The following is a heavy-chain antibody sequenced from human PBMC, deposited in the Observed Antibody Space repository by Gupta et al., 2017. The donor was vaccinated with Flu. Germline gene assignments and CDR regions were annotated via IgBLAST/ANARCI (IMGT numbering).Heavy chain of an antibody. V-gene: IGHV4-39*01. CDR1: GGSISSSSYY. J-gene: IGHJ4*01. D-gene: IGHD2-15*01. CDR2: IYYSGST. CDR3: ARHAPVVFAGAPNPRNHFDY. Sequence: QLQLQESGPGLVKPSETLSLTCTVSGGSISSSSYYWGWIRQPPGKGLEWIGSIYYSGSTYYNPSLKRRVTRSVDTSKNQFSLKRSSVTAAETAVYYCARHAPVVFAGAPNPRNHFDYWGHGTMVTVSS.